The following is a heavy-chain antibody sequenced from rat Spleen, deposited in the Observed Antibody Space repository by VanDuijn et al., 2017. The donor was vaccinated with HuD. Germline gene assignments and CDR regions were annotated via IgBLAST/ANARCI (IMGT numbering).Heavy chain of an antibody. V-gene: IGHV5S10*01. D-gene: IGHD1-2*01. CDR2: IIYDGGRT. CDR1: GFTFSDYN. J-gene: IGHJ4*01. Sequence: EVQLVESGGGLVQPGRSLKLSCTASGFTFSDYNMAWVRQAPKKGLEWVATIIYDGGRTYYRGSVKGRFTISRDNAKSTLYLQMDRLRSEDTATDYCAKENTIAAGGIMDAWGQGASVTVSS. CDR3: AKENTIAAGGIMDA.